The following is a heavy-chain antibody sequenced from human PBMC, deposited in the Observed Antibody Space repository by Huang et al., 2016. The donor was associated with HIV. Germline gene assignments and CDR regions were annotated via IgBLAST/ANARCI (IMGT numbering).Heavy chain of an antibody. V-gene: IGHV3-30*18. CDR1: GFSFSSYG. CDR2: ISNDGSNK. D-gene: IGHD6-19*01. CDR3: AKDHVAAVAGRRGWGFDY. J-gene: IGHJ4*02. Sequence: QVQLVESGGGVVQPGRSLRLSCAASGFSFSSYGMHGVRPAPGKGLEWLAVISNDGSNKDYADSVKGRSTISRANSKNPVYLQMNSLRAEDTAVYYCAKDHVAAVAGRRGWGFDYWGQGTLVTVSS.